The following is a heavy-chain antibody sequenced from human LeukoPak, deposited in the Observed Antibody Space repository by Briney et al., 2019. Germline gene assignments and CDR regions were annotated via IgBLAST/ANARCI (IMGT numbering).Heavy chain of an antibody. J-gene: IGHJ4*02. Sequence: GASVKVSCKASGYTFTGYYMNWVRQAPGQGLEWMGGINPNSGGTNYPQKFQGRVTMTRDTSISTAYMELSRLRSDDTAVYYCARAIDYGSGSYLLDYWGQGTLVTVSS. V-gene: IGHV1-2*02. D-gene: IGHD3-10*01. CDR1: GYTFTGYY. CDR2: INPNSGGT. CDR3: ARAIDYGSGSYLLDY.